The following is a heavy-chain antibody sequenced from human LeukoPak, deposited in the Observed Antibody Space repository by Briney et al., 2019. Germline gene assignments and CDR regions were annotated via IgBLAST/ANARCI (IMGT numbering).Heavy chain of an antibody. J-gene: IGHJ4*02. D-gene: IGHD3-9*01. Sequence: GGSLRLSCAASGFTFSTYWMHWVRQATGKGLVWVARDSREGSRTTYADSVKGRFTISRDNDSNTLYLQMNSLRVEDTAVYYCARDLDWLLFDYWGQGTLATVSS. V-gene: IGHV3-74*03. CDR1: GFTFSTYW. CDR2: DSREGSRT. CDR3: ARDLDWLLFDY.